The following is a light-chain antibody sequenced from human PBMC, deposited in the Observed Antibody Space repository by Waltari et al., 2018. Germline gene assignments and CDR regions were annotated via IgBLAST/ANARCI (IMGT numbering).Light chain of an antibody. V-gene: IGLV3-25*03. CDR2: KDS. J-gene: IGLJ1*01. Sequence: SYELTQPPSVSVSPGQTAMITCSGDALPKQYAYWYQLKPGQAPVLGIYKDSERPSGIPERFSGSSSGTTVTVTSSGVQAEDEADYYCQSADSSGTYYVFGTGTKVTVL. CDR3: QSADSSGTYYV. CDR1: ALPKQY.